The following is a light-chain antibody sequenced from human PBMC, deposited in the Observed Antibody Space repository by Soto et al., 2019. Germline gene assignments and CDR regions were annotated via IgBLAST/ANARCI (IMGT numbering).Light chain of an antibody. CDR3: QQYGLSPRT. V-gene: IGKV3-20*01. Sequence: EIVLTQSPGTLSLPPGERATLSCRASQSVSSSYLAWYQQKPGQAPRLFIYASSIRATGIPDRFSGSGSGTDFTLTISRLEPEDFAVYYCQQYGLSPRTFGRGTKVEIK. CDR1: QSVSSSY. CDR2: ASS. J-gene: IGKJ1*01.